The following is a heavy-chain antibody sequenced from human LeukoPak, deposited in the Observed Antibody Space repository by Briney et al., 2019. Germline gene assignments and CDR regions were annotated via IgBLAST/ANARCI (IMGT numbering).Heavy chain of an antibody. CDR1: GFSFSSYS. CDR3: ARGGPIPFDY. CDR2: ISSSSSTI. V-gene: IGHV3-48*01. D-gene: IGHD5-12*01. J-gene: IGHJ4*02. Sequence: PGGSLRLSCAASGFSFSSYSMNWVRQAPGKGLEWVSYISSSSSTIYYADSVKGRFTISRDNAKNSLYLQMNSLRAEDTAVYYCARGGPIPFDYWGQGTLVTVSS.